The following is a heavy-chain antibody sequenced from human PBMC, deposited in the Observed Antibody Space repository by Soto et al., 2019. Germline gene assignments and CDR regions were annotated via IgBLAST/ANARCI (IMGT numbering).Heavy chain of an antibody. D-gene: IGHD3-22*01. CDR1: GGAFSSYA. J-gene: IGHJ5*02. CDR3: ARGFDYYDSSGPPGWNWFDP. CDR2: IIPIFGTA. Sequence: SVKVSWKASGGAFSSYAISLVRQAPGQGLEWMGGIIPIFGTANYAQKFQGRVTITADESTSTAYMELSSLRSEDTAVYYCARGFDYYDSSGPPGWNWFDPWGQGTLVTVSS. V-gene: IGHV1-69*13.